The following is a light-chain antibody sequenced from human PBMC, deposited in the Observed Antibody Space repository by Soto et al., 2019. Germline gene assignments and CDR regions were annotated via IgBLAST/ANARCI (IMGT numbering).Light chain of an antibody. Sequence: DIQMTQSPSALSASVGDRITITCRASQSISRWLDWYQQRPGKAPKLLISGASNLESGVPSRFSGSGSGTEITLTISGLQPHDFATFYCQQYSTYPYTFGQGTKVQIK. J-gene: IGKJ2*01. CDR3: QQYSTYPYT. CDR1: QSISRW. V-gene: IGKV1-5*01. CDR2: GAS.